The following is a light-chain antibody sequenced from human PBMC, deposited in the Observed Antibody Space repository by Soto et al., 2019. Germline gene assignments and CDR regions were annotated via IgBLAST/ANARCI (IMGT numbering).Light chain of an antibody. J-gene: IGKJ1*01. V-gene: IGKV1-5*01. CDR3: QQYYSFPRT. CDR2: DAS. Sequence: DIHMTQSPSTLPASVGDRVTITCRASQSISNWLAWYQQKPGKAPNLLIYDASSLQSGVPSRFSGSGFGTEFTLTISSLQPGDFATYYCQQYYSFPRTFGQGTKVDIK. CDR1: QSISNW.